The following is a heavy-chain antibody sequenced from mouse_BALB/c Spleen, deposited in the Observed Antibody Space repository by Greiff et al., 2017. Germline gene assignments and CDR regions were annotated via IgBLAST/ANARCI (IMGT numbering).Heavy chain of an antibody. V-gene: IGHV7-3*02. CDR1: GFTFTDYY. D-gene: IGHD1-1*01. Sequence: EVHLVESGGGLVQPGGSLRLSCATSGFTFTDYYMSWVRQPPGKALEWLGFIRNKANGYTTEYSASVKGRFTISRDNSQSILYLQMNTLRAEDSATYYCARVIDYGSSLYFDYWGQGTTLTVSA. CDR2: IRNKANGYTT. CDR3: ARVIDYGSSLYFDY. J-gene: IGHJ2*01.